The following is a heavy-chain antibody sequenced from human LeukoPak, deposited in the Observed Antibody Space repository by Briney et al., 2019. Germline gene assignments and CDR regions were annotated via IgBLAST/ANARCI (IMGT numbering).Heavy chain of an antibody. D-gene: IGHD3-10*01. CDR2: IDPNTGDT. J-gene: IGHJ4*02. CDR1: GQSLTGYF. V-gene: IGHV1-2*06. Sequence: GASVKVSCKASGQSLTGYFIHWVRQAPAQGLEWVGRIDPNTGDTIYAQNFQGRVTVTSATSISTAHMELSRLTSDDTAVYFCARLGLHGSGTYYFFDYWGQGTLVTVSS. CDR3: ARLGLHGSGTYYFFDY.